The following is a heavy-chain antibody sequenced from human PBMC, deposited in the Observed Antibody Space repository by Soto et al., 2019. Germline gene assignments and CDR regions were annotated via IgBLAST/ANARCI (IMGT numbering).Heavy chain of an antibody. V-gene: IGHV4-31*03. CDR1: GGSISSGGYY. CDR3: ASTSITGTTMGTFDY. CDR2: IYYSGST. J-gene: IGHJ4*02. D-gene: IGHD1-20*01. Sequence: QVQLQGSGPGLVKPSQTLSLTCTVSGGSISSGGYYWSWIRQHPGKGLEWIGYIYYSGSTYYNPSLQSRVTLSVDTSKNPCSLKLSSVTAADTAVYYCASTSITGTTMGTFDYWGQGTLATVSS.